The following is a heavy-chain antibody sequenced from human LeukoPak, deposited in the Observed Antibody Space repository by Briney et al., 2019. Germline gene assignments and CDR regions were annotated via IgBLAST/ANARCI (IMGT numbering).Heavy chain of an antibody. D-gene: IGHD1-14*01. CDR1: AYTFTCYY. J-gene: IGHJ3*02. CDR2: IDPNNADT. CDR3: ARRTRNGLDAFDI. V-gene: IGHV1-2*02. Sequence: ASVTVSCKASAYTFTCYYMHWVRQAPGQGLEWMGWIDPNNADTDYAQKFQGRVTMTRDRSISTTYMELSRLTSGDTAVYYCARRTRNGLDAFDIWGQGTMFTVSS.